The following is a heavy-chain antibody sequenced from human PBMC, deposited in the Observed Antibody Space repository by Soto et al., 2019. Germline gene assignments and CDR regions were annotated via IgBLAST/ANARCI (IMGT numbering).Heavy chain of an antibody. D-gene: IGHD3-22*01. CDR2: IWYDGSNK. V-gene: IGHV3-33*01. J-gene: IGHJ3*02. Sequence: SLRLSCAASGFTFSSYGMHWVRQAPGKGLEWVAVIWYDGSNKYYADSVKGRFTISRDNSKNTLYLQMNSLRAEDTAVYYCARDRPDVTMIVVVNDAFDIWGQGTMVTVSS. CDR3: ARDRPDVTMIVVVNDAFDI. CDR1: GFTFSSYG.